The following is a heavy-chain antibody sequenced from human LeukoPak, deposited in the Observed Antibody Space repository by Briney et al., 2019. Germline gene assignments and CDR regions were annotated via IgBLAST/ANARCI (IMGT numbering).Heavy chain of an antibody. Sequence: SETLSLTCAVYGGSFSGYYWSWIRQPPGKGLEWIGEINHSRSTNYNPSLKSRVTISVDTSKNQFSLKLSSVTAADTAVYYCARKLGIFTVTTAFDYWGQGTLVTVSS. CDR2: INHSRST. D-gene: IGHD4-17*01. J-gene: IGHJ4*02. CDR3: ARKLGIFTVTTAFDY. V-gene: IGHV4-34*01. CDR1: GGSFSGYY.